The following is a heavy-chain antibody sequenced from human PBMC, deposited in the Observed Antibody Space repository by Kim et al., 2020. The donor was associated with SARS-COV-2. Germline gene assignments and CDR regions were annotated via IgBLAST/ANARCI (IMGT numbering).Heavy chain of an antibody. D-gene: IGHD6-13*01. Sequence: SETLSLTCSVSGDSISSGTHFWGWIRQTPEKGLEWIVNMYYSGTTYYNPSLKSRVTMSLDTSKNQFSLRLTSVTAADTAVYYCSGLPYSSSWYRWFDPWGQGPLVPVSS. CDR2: MYYSGTT. J-gene: IGHJ5*02. CDR3: SGLPYSSSWYRWFDP. CDR1: GDSISSGTHF. V-gene: IGHV4-39*01.